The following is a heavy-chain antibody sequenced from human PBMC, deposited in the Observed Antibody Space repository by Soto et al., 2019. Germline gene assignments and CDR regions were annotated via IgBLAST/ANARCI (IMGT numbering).Heavy chain of an antibody. CDR2: IYPGDSDT. D-gene: IGHD5-12*01. CDR3: ARYSGYDLNRAMPGAYSSDY. CDR1: GYSFTTYW. Sequence: GESLKISCRGFGYSFTTYWIGWVRQMPGKGLEWMGIIYPGDSDTRYSPSFQGQVTFSADKSISTAYMQWSSLKASDTAMYYCARYSGYDLNRAMPGAYSSDYCSMGILLTVST. V-gene: IGHV5-51*01. J-gene: IGHJ4*02.